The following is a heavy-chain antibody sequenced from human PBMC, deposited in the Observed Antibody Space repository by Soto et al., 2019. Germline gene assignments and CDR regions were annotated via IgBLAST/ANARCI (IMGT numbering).Heavy chain of an antibody. CDR3: ARLGRVVVVATPRIYGMDV. V-gene: IGHV4-39*01. Sequence: SETLSLTCTVSGGSISSSSYYWGWIRQPPGKGLEWIGSIYYSGSTYYNPSLKSRVTISVDTSKNQFSLKLSSVTAADTAVYYCARLGRVVVVATPRIYGMDVWGQGTTVTVSS. J-gene: IGHJ6*02. D-gene: IGHD2-15*01. CDR1: GGSISSSSYY. CDR2: IYYSGST.